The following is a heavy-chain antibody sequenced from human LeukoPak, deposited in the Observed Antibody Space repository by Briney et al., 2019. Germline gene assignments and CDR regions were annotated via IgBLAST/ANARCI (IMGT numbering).Heavy chain of an antibody. CDR2: IDGPSSYI. D-gene: IGHD3-3*01. Sequence: GGSLRLSYAASGFTFSSYTMNWVRQAPGKGLEWVSSIDGPSSYIYYADSLKGRFTISRDNAKNSLFLQINSLRTEDTAVYYCARGSISLAWGQGTLVTVSS. CDR1: GFTFSSYT. J-gene: IGHJ5*02. V-gene: IGHV3-21*01. CDR3: ARGSISLA.